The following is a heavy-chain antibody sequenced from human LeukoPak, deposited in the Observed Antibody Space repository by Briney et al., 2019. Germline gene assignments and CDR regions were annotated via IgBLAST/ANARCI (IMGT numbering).Heavy chain of an antibody. Sequence: PGGSLRLSCAASGFTFSSYWMHWVRQVPGKGLVWVSRINSDGSSTSYADSVKGRFTISRDNAKNTLYLQMNSLRAEDSAVYYCASTTGTYRFDPWGQGTLVTVSS. V-gene: IGHV3-74*01. CDR1: GFTFSSYW. CDR2: INSDGSST. D-gene: IGHD4-17*01. J-gene: IGHJ5*02. CDR3: ASTTGTYRFDP.